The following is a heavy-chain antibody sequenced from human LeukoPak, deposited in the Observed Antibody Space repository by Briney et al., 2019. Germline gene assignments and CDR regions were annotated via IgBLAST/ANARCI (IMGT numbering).Heavy chain of an antibody. CDR2: IIPIFGTA. V-gene: IGHV1-69*05. Sequence: ASVKVSCKASGGTFSSYAISWVRQAPGQGLEWMGGIIPIFGTANYAQKFQGRVTITTDESTSTAYMELSSLRSEDTAVYYCARGRITMVRGVRYWFDPWGQGTLVTVSS. CDR1: GGTFSSYA. J-gene: IGHJ5*02. D-gene: IGHD3-10*01. CDR3: ARGRITMVRGVRYWFDP.